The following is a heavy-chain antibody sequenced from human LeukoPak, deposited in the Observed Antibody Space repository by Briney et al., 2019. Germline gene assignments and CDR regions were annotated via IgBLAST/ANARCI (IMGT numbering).Heavy chain of an antibody. D-gene: IGHD4-23*01. V-gene: IGHV4-39*07. CDR1: GGSISSSSYY. J-gene: IGHJ4*02. Sequence: SETLSLTCTVSGGSISSSSYYWGWIRQPPGKGLEWIGSIYYSGSTNYNPSLKSRVTISVDTSKNQFSLKLSSVTAADTAVYYCARSRQDYGGNSAPYFDYWGQGTLVTVSS. CDR3: ARSRQDYGGNSAPYFDY. CDR2: IYYSGST.